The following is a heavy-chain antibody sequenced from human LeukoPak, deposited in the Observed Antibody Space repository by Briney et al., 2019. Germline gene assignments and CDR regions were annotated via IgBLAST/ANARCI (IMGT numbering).Heavy chain of an antibody. CDR3: ALLGSKLLWRIDY. CDR1: GFLFNTYE. Sequence: GGSLRLSCAASGFLFNTYEMNWVRQAPGKGLEWVSYISSSGSTIYYADSIKGRFTISRDNAKNSLYLQMNSLRAEDTAIYYCALLGSKLLWRIDYWGQGTLVTVSS. CDR2: ISSSGSTI. D-gene: IGHD3-10*01. J-gene: IGHJ4*02. V-gene: IGHV3-48*03.